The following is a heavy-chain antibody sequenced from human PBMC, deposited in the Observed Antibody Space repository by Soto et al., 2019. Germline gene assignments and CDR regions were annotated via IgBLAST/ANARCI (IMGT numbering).Heavy chain of an antibody. Sequence: EVQLLESGGGLVQPGGSLRLSCAASGFTFTDYALRWVRQAPGKGLEWVATISGIGGSTYLADSVKGRLSISRDNSKNTVSLLMHSLRAEDTAVYFCARGSSGYISSWYYFDYWGRGTLVTVSS. V-gene: IGHV3-23*01. CDR2: ISGIGGST. D-gene: IGHD6-13*01. J-gene: IGHJ4*02. CDR1: GFTFTDYA. CDR3: ARGSSGYISSWYYFDY.